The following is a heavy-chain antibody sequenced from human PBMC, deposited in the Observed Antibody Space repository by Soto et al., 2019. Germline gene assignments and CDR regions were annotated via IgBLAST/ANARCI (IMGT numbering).Heavy chain of an antibody. Sequence: EVQLVESGGGLVKPGGSLRLSCAASGFTFSSYSMVWVRQAPGKGLEWVSSIGGSSGHIYYADSLKGRFTISRDNAKNSLSLQMNRLRVDDTAVYYCARTNGDYSNYLDYWCQGTVVTVSS. V-gene: IGHV3-21*01. D-gene: IGHD2-8*01. CDR2: IGGSSGHI. J-gene: IGHJ4*02. CDR3: ARTNGDYSNYLDY. CDR1: GFTFSSYS.